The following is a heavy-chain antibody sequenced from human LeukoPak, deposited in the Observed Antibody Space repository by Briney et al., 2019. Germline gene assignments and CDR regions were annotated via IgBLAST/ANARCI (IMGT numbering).Heavy chain of an antibody. Sequence: ASVKVSCKASGYIFTSYYMHWVRQAPGQGLEWMGIINPSGGSTSYAQKFQGRVTMTRDTSTSTVYMELSSLRSEDTAVYYCARDRLRLGELSSNWFDPWGQGTLVTVSS. CDR2: INPSGGST. CDR3: ARDRLRLGELSSNWFDP. V-gene: IGHV1-46*01. CDR1: GYIFTSYY. J-gene: IGHJ5*02. D-gene: IGHD3-16*02.